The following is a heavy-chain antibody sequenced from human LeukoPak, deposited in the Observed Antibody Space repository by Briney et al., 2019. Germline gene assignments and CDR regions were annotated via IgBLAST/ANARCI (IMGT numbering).Heavy chain of an antibody. CDR1: GYSFTNYW. CDR3: ARRYSGSYLVDY. J-gene: IGHJ4*02. D-gene: IGHD1-26*01. Sequence: GESLKISCKGSGYSFTNYWIGWVRQMSGKGLEWMGVIYPGDSDTRYRPAFQGQVNISADKSISTTYLQWRSLKASDTAMNYCARRYSGSYLVDYWGQGTLVIVSS. V-gene: IGHV5-51*01. CDR2: IYPGDSDT.